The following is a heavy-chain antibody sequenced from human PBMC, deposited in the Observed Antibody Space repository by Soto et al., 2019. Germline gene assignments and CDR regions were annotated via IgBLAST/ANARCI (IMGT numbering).Heavy chain of an antibody. CDR1: GYSFTSYW. V-gene: IGHV5-51*01. Sequence: GESLKISCKTSGYSFTSYWIGWVRQMPGKGLDWVGIIYPADFDIRYSPSLQGQVTISADRSTSTAYLQWSRLKASDTAMYYCATGPNLFFDSWGQGTLVTVSS. CDR3: ATGPNLFFDS. CDR2: IYPADFDI. J-gene: IGHJ4*02. D-gene: IGHD1-1*01.